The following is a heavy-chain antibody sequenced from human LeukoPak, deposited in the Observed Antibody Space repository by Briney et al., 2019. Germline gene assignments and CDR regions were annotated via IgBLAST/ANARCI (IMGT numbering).Heavy chain of an antibody. CDR2: IYHSGST. V-gene: IGHV4-59*08. CDR3: ARCPSYYDSSGYYYYGMDV. D-gene: IGHD3-22*01. CDR1: GGSISSYY. J-gene: IGHJ6*02. Sequence: SETLSLTCTVSGGSISSYYWTWIRQPPGKGLEWIGHIYHSGSTNNNPSLKSRVTILVDTSKNQSSLKLSYVTAADTAVYYCARCPSYYDSSGYYYYGMDVWGQGTTVTVSS.